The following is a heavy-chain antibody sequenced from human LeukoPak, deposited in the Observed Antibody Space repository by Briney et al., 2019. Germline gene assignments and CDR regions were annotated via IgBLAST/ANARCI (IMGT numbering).Heavy chain of an antibody. CDR2: IYYSGST. CDR3: VRGYCSGGSCYPALDP. J-gene: IGHJ5*02. D-gene: IGHD2-15*01. CDR1: GGSISSYY. V-gene: IGHV4-59*01. Sequence: SETLSLTCTVSGGSISSYYWSWIRQPPGKGLEWIGYIYYSGSTNYNPSLKSRVTISVDTSKNQFSLKLSSVTAADTAVYYCVRGYCSGGSCYPALDPWDQGTLVTVSS.